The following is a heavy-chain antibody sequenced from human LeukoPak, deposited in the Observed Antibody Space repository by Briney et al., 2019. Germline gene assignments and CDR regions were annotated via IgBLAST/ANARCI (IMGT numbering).Heavy chain of an antibody. CDR3: ARGHVRGYSYGFGY. Sequence: GRSLRLSCAASGFIFSSYGMHWVRQAPGKGLEWVAVICYDGSNKYYTDSVKGRFTISRDNSNKTLYLQMNSLRVEDTAVYYCARGHVRGYSYGFGYWGQGSLVTVSS. V-gene: IGHV3-33*08. D-gene: IGHD5-18*01. CDR1: GFIFSSYG. J-gene: IGHJ4*02. CDR2: ICYDGSNK.